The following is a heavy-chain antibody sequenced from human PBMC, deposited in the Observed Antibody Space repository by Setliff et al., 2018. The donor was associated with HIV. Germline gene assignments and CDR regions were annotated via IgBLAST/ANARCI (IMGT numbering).Heavy chain of an antibody. D-gene: IGHD3-9*01. CDR3: ARHEGYNDFLTGYFRYKWYDP. Sequence: KTSETLSLTCTVSGGSIASSTHYWAWIRQPPGKGLEWIGSVYYNGATDHNPSLKSRVTISVDTSNQQSSLKLSSVTAADTAVYYCARHEGYNDFLTGYFRYKWYDPWGQGTLGTVPQ. V-gene: IGHV4-39*01. CDR2: VYYNGAT. CDR1: GGSIASSTHY. J-gene: IGHJ5*02.